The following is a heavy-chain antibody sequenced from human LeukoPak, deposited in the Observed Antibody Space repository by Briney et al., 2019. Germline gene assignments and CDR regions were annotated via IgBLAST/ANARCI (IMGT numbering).Heavy chain of an antibody. V-gene: IGHV3-30*02. CDR3: ARRGIAAVDY. J-gene: IGHJ4*02. CDR1: GFTFSSYG. D-gene: IGHD6-13*01. Sequence: PGGSLRLSCAASGFTFSSYGMHWVRQAPGKGLEWVAFIRYDGSNKYYADSVKGRFTISRDNSKNTLYLQMNSLRAEDTAVYYCARRGIAAVDYWGQGTLVTVSS. CDR2: IRYDGSNK.